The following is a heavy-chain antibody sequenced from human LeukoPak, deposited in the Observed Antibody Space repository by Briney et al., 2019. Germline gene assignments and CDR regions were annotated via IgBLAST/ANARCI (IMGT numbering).Heavy chain of an antibody. CDR2: INHSGST. J-gene: IGHJ5*02. CDR3: ARGRTPHIVVVTDNENWFDP. D-gene: IGHD2-21*02. CDR1: GGSFSGYY. Sequence: SETLSLTCAVYGGSFSGYYWSWIRQPPGKGLEWIGEINHSGSTNYNPSLKSRVTISVDTSKNQFSLKLSSVTAADTAVYYCARGRTPHIVVVTDNENWFDPWGQGTLVTVSS. V-gene: IGHV4-34*01.